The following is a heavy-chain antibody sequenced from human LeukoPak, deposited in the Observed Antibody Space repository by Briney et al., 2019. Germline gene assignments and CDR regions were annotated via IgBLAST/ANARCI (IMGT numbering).Heavy chain of an antibody. CDR3: AKDQVIAAAANSDY. CDR2: ISGGGSGT. J-gene: IGHJ4*02. CDR1: GFTFSSYA. V-gene: IGHV3-23*01. D-gene: IGHD6-13*01. Sequence: GSLRLPCVVSGFTFSSYAMSWVRQAPGKGLEWVSAISGGGSGTYYADSVKGRFTISRDNSKNTLYLQMNSLRAEDTALYYCAKDQVIAAAANSDYWGQGTLVTVSS.